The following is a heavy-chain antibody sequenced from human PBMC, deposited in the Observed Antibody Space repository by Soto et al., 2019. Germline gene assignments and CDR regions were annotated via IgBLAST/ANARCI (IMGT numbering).Heavy chain of an antibody. D-gene: IGHD3-10*01. CDR1: GGSFSGYY. V-gene: IGHV4-34*01. CDR2: INHSGST. Sequence: SETLSLTCAVYGGSFSGYYWSWIRQPPGKGLEWIGEINHSGSTNYNPSLKSRVTISVDTSKNQFSLKLSSVTAADTAVYYCARDRPGSYVWGQGTTVTVSS. J-gene: IGHJ6*02. CDR3: ARDRPGSYV.